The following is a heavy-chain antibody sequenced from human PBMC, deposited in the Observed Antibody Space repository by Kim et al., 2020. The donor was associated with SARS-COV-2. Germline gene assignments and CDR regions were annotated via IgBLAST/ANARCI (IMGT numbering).Heavy chain of an antibody. CDR2: IYHSGST. J-gene: IGHJ3*02. CDR3: ARVVQSYGVADAFDI. D-gene: IGHD4-17*01. CDR1: GGSISSGGYS. V-gene: IGHV4-30-2*01. Sequence: SETLSLTCAVSGGSISSGGYSCSWIRQPPGKGLEWIGYIYHSGSTYYNPSLKSRVTISVDRSKNQFSLKLSSVTAADTAVYYCARVVQSYGVADAFDIWGQGTMVTVSS.